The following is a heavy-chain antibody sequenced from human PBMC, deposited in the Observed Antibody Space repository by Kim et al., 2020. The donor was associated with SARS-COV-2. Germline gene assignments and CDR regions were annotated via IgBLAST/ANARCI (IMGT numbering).Heavy chain of an antibody. J-gene: IGHJ4*02. Sequence: GGSLRLSCAASGFTFSSHAIHWVRQAPGKGLEWVALITYDGSNKYHADSVKGRFTISRDNSKNSVYLQMNSLRAEDTALYYCAKDRTAYGSGSYFDYWGQGTLVTVSS. CDR1: GFTFSSHA. D-gene: IGHD3-10*01. CDR2: ITYDGSNK. V-gene: IGHV3-30-3*01. CDR3: AKDRTAYGSGSYFDY.